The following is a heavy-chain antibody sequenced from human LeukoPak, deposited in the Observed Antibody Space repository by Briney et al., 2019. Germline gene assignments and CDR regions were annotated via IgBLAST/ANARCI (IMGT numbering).Heavy chain of an antibody. D-gene: IGHD3-10*01. CDR1: GFPFNAYW. V-gene: IGHV3-23*01. Sequence: GGSLRLSCAASGFPFNAYWMTWVRQAPGKGLEWVSAISGSGGSTYYADSVKGRFTISRDNSKNTLYLQMNSLRAEDTAVYYCAKDRGSGIRRFYGMDVWGQGTTVTVSS. CDR2: ISGSGGST. J-gene: IGHJ6*02. CDR3: AKDRGSGIRRFYGMDV.